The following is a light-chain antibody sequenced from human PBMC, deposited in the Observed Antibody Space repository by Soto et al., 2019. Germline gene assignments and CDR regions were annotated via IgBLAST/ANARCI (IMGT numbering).Light chain of an antibody. CDR3: QYYNNYCWT. V-gene: IGKV1-5*03. J-gene: IGKJ1*01. CDR2: KTS. CDR1: QSISSW. Sequence: DIQLTQSPSTLSASVGDRVTITCRASQSISSWLAWYQQKPGKAPRLLIYKTSNLASGVPSRFSGSGSGTEVPLTISRLQPDYSATYYCQYYNNYCWTFGQGTKVEIK.